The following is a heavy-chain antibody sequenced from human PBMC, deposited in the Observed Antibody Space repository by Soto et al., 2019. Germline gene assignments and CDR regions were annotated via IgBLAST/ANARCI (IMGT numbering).Heavy chain of an antibody. D-gene: IGHD2-8*02. CDR1: GFTFSSYG. V-gene: IGHV3-30*03. CDR2: ISKDGSVK. Sequence: QVQLVESGGGVVQPGRSLRLSCAASGFTFSSYGMHWVRQAPGKGLEWVAVISKDGSVKYYADSVKGRFTISRDNSKNPLYLQMNSLGAGDTAAYYCTGEVASGYWGQGTLVTVSS. J-gene: IGHJ4*02. CDR3: TGEVASGY.